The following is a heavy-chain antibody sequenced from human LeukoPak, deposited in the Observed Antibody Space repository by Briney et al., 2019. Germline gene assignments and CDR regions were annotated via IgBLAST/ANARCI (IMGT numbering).Heavy chain of an antibody. J-gene: IGHJ4*02. Sequence: SSETLSLTCTVSGGSISSSSYYWGWIRQPPGKGLEWIGSIYYSGSTYYNPSLKSRVTISVDTSKNQFSLKLSSVTAADTAVYYCARYRRGYTYYFDYWGQGTLVTVSS. V-gene: IGHV4-39*01. D-gene: IGHD3-22*01. CDR3: ARYRRGYTYYFDY. CDR1: GGSISSSSYY. CDR2: IYYSGST.